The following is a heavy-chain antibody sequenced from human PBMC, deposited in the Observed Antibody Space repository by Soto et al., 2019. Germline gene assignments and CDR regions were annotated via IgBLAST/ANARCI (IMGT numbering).Heavy chain of an antibody. V-gene: IGHV3-7*03. D-gene: IGHD1-26*01. CDR2: IKQDGSEK. J-gene: IGHJ1*01. CDR3: ARSFTGWELPAYFQY. Sequence: EVQLVESGGGLVQPGGSLRLSCAASGFTFSSYWMSWVRQAPGKGLEWVANIKQDGSEKYYVASVKGRFTNSRDNAKNTLYLQMNSLRAEDTAVYYCARSFTGWELPAYFQYWGQGTLVTVSS. CDR1: GFTFSSYW.